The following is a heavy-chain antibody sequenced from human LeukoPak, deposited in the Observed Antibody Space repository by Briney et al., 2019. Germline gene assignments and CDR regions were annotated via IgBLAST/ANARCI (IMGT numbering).Heavy chain of an antibody. V-gene: IGHV3-23*01. Sequence: GGSLRLSCAASGFTFSSYAMTWVGQAPGKGLEWVSVTSGSGGTTYYADSVKGRFTISRDNSKNTLYLQMNSLRAEDTAVYYCAKVGCSSTSCPLSDWGQGTLVTVSS. CDR2: TSGSGGTT. CDR1: GFTFSSYA. J-gene: IGHJ4*02. D-gene: IGHD2-2*01. CDR3: AKVGCSSTSCPLSD.